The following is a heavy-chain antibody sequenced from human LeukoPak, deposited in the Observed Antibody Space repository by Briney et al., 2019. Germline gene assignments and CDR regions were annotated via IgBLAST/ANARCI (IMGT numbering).Heavy chain of an antibody. D-gene: IGHD6-19*01. J-gene: IGHJ4*02. CDR3: ARGNSSGWPFDY. V-gene: IGHV3-48*03. Sequence: GGSLRLSCAASGFTFTTYEMNWVRQAPGKGLEWVSYISNSGDTISYADSVKGRFTISRDNAKNSLSLQMNSLRAEDTAVYYCARGNSSGWPFDYWGQGTLVTVSS. CDR2: ISNSGDTI. CDR1: GFTFTTYE.